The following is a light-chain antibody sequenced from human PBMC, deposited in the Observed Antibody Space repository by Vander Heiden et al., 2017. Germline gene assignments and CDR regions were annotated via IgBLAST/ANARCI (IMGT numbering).Light chain of an antibody. CDR2: SDS. CDR3: AAWDDSLNGYWV. V-gene: IGLV1-44*01. J-gene: IGLJ3*02. Sequence: QSVLTQPPSASGTPGHRITISCSGSSSTNGSNTLNWSQQHPTTAPQTLICSDSHRRSGGPDRFSGSKSGTSASLAISGLQSEDEADYYCAAWDDSLNGYWVFGGGTKLTVL. CDR1: SSTNGSNT.